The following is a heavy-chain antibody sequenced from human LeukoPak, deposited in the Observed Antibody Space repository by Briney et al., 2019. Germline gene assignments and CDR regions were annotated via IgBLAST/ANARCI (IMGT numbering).Heavy chain of an antibody. CDR1: GGSFSGYY. CDR3: ARGSLVYYDFWSGYYYYFDY. J-gene: IGHJ4*02. CDR2: INHSGST. V-gene: IGHV4-34*01. Sequence: SETLSLTCAVYGGSFSGYYWSWIRQPPGKGLEWIGEINHSGSTNYNPSLKSRVTISVDTSKSQFSLKLSSVTAADTAVYYCARGSLVYYDFWSGYYYYFDYWGQGTLVTVSS. D-gene: IGHD3-3*01.